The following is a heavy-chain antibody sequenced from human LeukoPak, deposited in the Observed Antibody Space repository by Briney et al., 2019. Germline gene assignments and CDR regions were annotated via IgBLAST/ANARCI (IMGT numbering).Heavy chain of an antibody. J-gene: IGHJ5*02. V-gene: IGHV5-51*01. D-gene: IGHD3-10*01. CDR2: IYPGDSDT. Sequence: GESLKISCKGSGYSFTSYWIGWVRQMPGKGLEWMGIIYPGDSDTRYSPSFQGQVTISADKSISTAYLQWSSLKASATAMYYCARFRGSEITMVRGVIMTGWFDPWGQGTLVTVSS. CDR3: ARFRGSEITMVRGVIMTGWFDP. CDR1: GYSFTSYW.